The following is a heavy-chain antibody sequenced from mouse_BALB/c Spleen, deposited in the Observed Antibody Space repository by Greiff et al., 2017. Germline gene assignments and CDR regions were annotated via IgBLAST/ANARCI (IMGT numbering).Heavy chain of an antibody. Sequence: VQLQQSGAELVRPGSSVKISCKASGYAFSSYWMNWVKQRPGQGLEWIGQIYPGDGDTNYNGKFKGKATLTADKSSSTAYMQLSSLTSEDSAVYFCARGGSGYPYAMDYWGQGTSVTVSS. CDR3: ARGGSGYPYAMDY. V-gene: IGHV1-80*01. J-gene: IGHJ4*01. CDR2: IYPGDGDT. CDR1: GYAFSSYW. D-gene: IGHD1-3*01.